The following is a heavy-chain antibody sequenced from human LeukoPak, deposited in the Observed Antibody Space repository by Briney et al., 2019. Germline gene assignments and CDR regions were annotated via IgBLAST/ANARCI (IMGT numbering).Heavy chain of an antibody. D-gene: IGHD5-12*01. CDR2: IKEDGSEK. J-gene: IGHJ4*02. Sequence: GGSLRLSCEASGFRFRNHWMNWVRQAPGKGLEWVANIKEDGSEKYYVDSVKGRFTISRDSSKNILYLQMNNLRAEDTVVYYCARGPSGYHNTGGQGTLVTVSS. V-gene: IGHV3-7*01. CDR1: GFRFRNHW. CDR3: ARGPSGYHNT.